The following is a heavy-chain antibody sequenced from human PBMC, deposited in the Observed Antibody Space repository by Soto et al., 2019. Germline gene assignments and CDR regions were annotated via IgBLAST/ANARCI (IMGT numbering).Heavy chain of an antibody. CDR1: GFSVSTNY. D-gene: IGHD1-26*01. CDR2: IYSGGSA. V-gene: IGHV3-53*01. J-gene: IGHJ4*02. Sequence: GGSLRLSCAASGFSVSTNYMTWVRQAPGKGLEWVSVIYSGGSAYYADSVKGRFTISRDNSKNTLHLQMNSLRAEDTAVYYCARGSGSLYYFDFWGRGTLVTVSS. CDR3: ARGSGSLYYFDF.